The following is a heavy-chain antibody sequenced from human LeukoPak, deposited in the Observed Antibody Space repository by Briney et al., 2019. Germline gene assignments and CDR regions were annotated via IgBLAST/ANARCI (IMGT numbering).Heavy chain of an antibody. J-gene: IGHJ4*02. D-gene: IGHD5-18*01. CDR3: AKDGGYSYGQYYFDY. V-gene: IGHV3-23*01. CDR1: GFTFSSYA. CDR2: ISGSGGST. Sequence: GASLRLSCAASGFTFSSYAMSWVRQAPGKGLEWVSAISGSGGSTYYADSVKGRFTISRDNSKNTLYLQMNSLRAEDTAVYCCAKDGGYSYGQYYFDYWGQGTLVTVSS.